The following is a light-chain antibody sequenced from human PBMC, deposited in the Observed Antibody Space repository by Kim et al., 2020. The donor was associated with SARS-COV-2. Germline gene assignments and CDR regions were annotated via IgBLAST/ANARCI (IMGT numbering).Light chain of an antibody. J-gene: IGKJ1*01. V-gene: IGKV3-20*01. CDR2: HAS. Sequence: EIVLTQSPGTLSLSPGERATLSCRASQSVSNNYLAWYQHKAGQAPRLLMYHASSRATGIPDRFSGSGSGTDFTLTISRLEPEDFAVYYCQQHGTSPWTFGQGTKLEI. CDR1: QSVSNNY. CDR3: QQHGTSPWT.